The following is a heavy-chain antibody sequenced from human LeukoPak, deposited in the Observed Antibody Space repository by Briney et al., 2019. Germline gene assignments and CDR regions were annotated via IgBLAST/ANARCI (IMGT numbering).Heavy chain of an antibody. J-gene: IGHJ4*02. CDR1: GGTFSSYA. CDR3: ARVGITMVRGAITRGYYFDY. V-gene: IGHV1-69*04. CDR2: IIPILGIA. D-gene: IGHD3-10*01. Sequence: GASVKVSCKASGGTFSSYAISWVRQAPGQGLEWMGRIIPILGIANYAQKFQGRVTITADKSTSTAYMELSSLRSEDTAVYYCARVGITMVRGAITRGYYFDYWGQGTLVTVSS.